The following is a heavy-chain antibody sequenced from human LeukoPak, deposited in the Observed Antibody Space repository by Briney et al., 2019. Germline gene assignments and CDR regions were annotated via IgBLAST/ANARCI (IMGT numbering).Heavy chain of an antibody. CDR1: GGSFSGYY. D-gene: IGHD2-2*01. J-gene: IGHJ4*02. V-gene: IGHV4-59*01. Sequence: PSETLSLTCAVYGGSFSGYYWSWIRQPPGKGLEWIGYIYYRGSTNYNPSLKSRVTISVDTSKNQFSLKLSSVTAADTAVYYCARDRPISGAVPAASRYYFDYWGQGTLVTVSS. CDR2: IYYRGST. CDR3: ARDRPISGAVPAASRYYFDY.